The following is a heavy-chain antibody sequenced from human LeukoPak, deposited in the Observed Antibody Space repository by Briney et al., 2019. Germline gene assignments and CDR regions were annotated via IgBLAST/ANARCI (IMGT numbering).Heavy chain of an antibody. Sequence: PSETLSLTCTVSGGSITTYYWSWIRQPPGKGLEWIGFIYNSGSTKYNPSLGSRGTISEDTAKNQFSLKLTSVTAADTAIYYCVRRGSVNPALIDYWGQGTLVTVSS. CDR3: VRRGSVNPALIDY. CDR2: IYNSGST. CDR1: GGSITTYY. J-gene: IGHJ4*02. D-gene: IGHD1-14*01. V-gene: IGHV4-59*01.